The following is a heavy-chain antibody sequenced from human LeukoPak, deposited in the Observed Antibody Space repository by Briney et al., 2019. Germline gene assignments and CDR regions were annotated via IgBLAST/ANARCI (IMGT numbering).Heavy chain of an antibody. Sequence: GGSLRLSCAASGFAFSGFWMHWVRQAPQKGLVWVSRINNDGRGTVYADSVKGRFTISRDNAKNTLYLQMNSLRVEDTAMYYCVRGLGGPDYWGQGTLVTVSS. V-gene: IGHV3-74*03. CDR2: INNDGRGT. CDR1: GFAFSGFW. D-gene: IGHD4-11*01. J-gene: IGHJ4*02. CDR3: VRGLGGPDY.